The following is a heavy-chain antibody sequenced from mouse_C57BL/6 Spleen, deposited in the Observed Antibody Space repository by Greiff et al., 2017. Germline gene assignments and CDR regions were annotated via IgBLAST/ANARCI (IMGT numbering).Heavy chain of an antibody. CDR3: AKTSYGFAY. CDR2: LWRGGST. J-gene: IGHJ3*01. V-gene: IGHV2-5*01. Sequence: VQLQESGPGLVQPSQSLSITCTVSGFSLTSYGVHWVRQSPGKGLEWLGVLWRGGSTDYNAACMSRLSITKDNSKSQVFFKMSSLQADDTAIYYCAKTSYGFAYWGQGTLVTVSA. D-gene: IGHD1-2*01. CDR1: GFSLTSYG.